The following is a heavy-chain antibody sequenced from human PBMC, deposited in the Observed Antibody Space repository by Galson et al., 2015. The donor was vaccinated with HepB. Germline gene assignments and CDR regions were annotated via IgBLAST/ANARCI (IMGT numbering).Heavy chain of an antibody. J-gene: IGHJ5*02. CDR2: VIPTFGIA. Sequence: SVKVSCKASGGTFSSYGISWVRQAPGQGLEWMGGVIPTFGIANYAQKFQGRVTITADESTSTAYMELSSLRSEDTAVYYCVRDNMGRIAAAVPNWFDPWGHGTLVTVSS. CDR3: VRDNMGRIAAAVPNWFDP. D-gene: IGHD6-13*01. V-gene: IGHV1-69*13. CDR1: GGTFSSYG.